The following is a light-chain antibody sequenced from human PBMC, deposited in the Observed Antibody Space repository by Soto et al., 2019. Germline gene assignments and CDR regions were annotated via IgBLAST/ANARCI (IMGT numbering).Light chain of an antibody. CDR1: SSDVGAYNY. CDR3: CSYAGSYNYV. V-gene: IGLV2-11*01. Sequence: QSALTQPRSVSGSPGQSVTISCTGTSSDVGAYNYVSGYQQHPGTAPKVMIYDVSKRPSGVPDRFSGAKSGTTASLTMSGLQADDEADYYGCSYAGSYNYVFGSGTKLTVL. CDR2: DVS. J-gene: IGLJ1*01.